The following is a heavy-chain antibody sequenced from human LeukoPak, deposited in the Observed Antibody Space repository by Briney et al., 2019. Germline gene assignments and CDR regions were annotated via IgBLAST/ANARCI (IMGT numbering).Heavy chain of an antibody. V-gene: IGHV4-38-2*02. CDR2: IYHSGST. Sequence: SETLSLTCTVSGYSISSGYYWGWIRQPPGKGLEWIGSIYHSGSTYYNPSLKSRVTISVDTSKNQFSLKLSSVTAADTAVYYCASGDYDSSGYYYGYWGQGTLVIVSS. J-gene: IGHJ4*02. D-gene: IGHD3-22*01. CDR3: ASGDYDSSGYYYGY. CDR1: GYSISSGYY.